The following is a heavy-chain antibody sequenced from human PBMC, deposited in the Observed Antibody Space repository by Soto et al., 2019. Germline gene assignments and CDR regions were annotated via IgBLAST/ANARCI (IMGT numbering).Heavy chain of an antibody. D-gene: IGHD5-12*01. V-gene: IGHV3-7*01. CDR3: ASVAI. CDR2: IKQDGTET. J-gene: IGHJ4*02. CDR1: GFTFRNYW. Sequence: EVQLVESGGGLVQPGGSLRLSCAASGFTFRNYWMSWVRQAPGKGLEWVANIKQDGTETNYVDSVRGRFTISRDNAKNSLDLQMNSLTAEDTAVYYCASVAIWGQGTLVTVSS.